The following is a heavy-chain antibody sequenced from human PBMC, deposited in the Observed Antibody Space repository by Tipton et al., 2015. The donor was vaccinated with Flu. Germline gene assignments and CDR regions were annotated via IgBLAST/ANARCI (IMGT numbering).Heavy chain of an antibody. CDR2: IYAGGGS. V-gene: IGHV3-53*01. D-gene: IGHD6-25*01. Sequence: SLRLSCEASGFSVRSNHLSWVRQAPGTGLECVSVIYAGGGSYYANSVRGRFTISRDNSRDTVYLQMDSLRADDTAVYYCVRVAPAAQTDGMDVWGQGTTVTVSS. J-gene: IGHJ6*02. CDR1: GFSVRSNH. CDR3: VRVAPAAQTDGMDV.